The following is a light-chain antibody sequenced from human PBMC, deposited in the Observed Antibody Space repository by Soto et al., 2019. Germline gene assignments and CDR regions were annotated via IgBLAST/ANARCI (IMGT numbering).Light chain of an antibody. CDR1: QSISSW. V-gene: IGKV1-5*03. CDR2: KAS. Sequence: DIQMTQSPSTLSASVGDRVTITCRASQSISSWLAWYQQKPGKAPKLLIYKASSLESGVPSRFSGSGSGTEFTLTISSLQPDDFATYYCPAVSTFGQGTKLEIK. J-gene: IGKJ2*01. CDR3: PAVST.